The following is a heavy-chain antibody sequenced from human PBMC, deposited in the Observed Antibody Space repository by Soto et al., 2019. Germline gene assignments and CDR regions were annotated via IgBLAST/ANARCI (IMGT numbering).Heavy chain of an antibody. CDR2: LHHDGTT. V-gene: IGHV4-4*02. J-gene: IGHJ6*02. Sequence: QVQLQESGPGLVKPSETLSLTCTVSGGTITTTIWWAWVRLPPGKGLEWIGELHHDGTTNYNPSLDSRITMSLDKSNNHFSLKLTSVTAADTAIYYCATQTISYTWGVWGRGTTVTVSS. CDR1: GGTITTTIW. CDR3: ATQTISYTWGV. D-gene: IGHD3-16*01.